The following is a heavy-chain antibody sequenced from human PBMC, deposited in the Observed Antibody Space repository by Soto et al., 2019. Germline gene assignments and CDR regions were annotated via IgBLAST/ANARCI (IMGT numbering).Heavy chain of an antibody. D-gene: IGHD2-15*01. CDR2: ISSGGST. CDR1: GFTFTSYA. Sequence: EVQLLESGGGLVQPAGSLRLSCAASGFTFTSYAMGWVRQAPGKGLEWVSVISSGGSTYYADSVRGRFTISRDNSKDTLSLQMHSLRAEDTAVYYCAKRRGAGGHFDYWGQGALVTVSS. J-gene: IGHJ4*02. V-gene: IGHV3-23*01. CDR3: AKRRGAGGHFDY.